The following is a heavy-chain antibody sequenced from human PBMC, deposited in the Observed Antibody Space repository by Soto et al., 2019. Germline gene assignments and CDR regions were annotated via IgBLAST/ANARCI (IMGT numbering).Heavy chain of an antibody. CDR1: GGSISSGDYS. J-gene: IGHJ2*01. CDR2: IYYRAST. Sequence: QVQLQESGPGLVKPSQTLSLTCTVSGGSISSGDYSWSWIRQPPGKGLEWIGYIYYRASTYYNPSLKSRVTLSVDTSKNQSSRKLSSVTAADTAVYYCAREPTLFGDHRYFALWGRGTLVTVSS. D-gene: IGHD3-10*01. V-gene: IGHV4-30-4*01. CDR3: AREPTLFGDHRYFAL.